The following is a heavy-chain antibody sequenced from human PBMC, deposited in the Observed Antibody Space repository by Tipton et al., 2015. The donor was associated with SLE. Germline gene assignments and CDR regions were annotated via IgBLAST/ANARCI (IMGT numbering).Heavy chain of an antibody. CDR3: ARTSSGWYYFDY. D-gene: IGHD6-19*01. CDR1: GGSFSGYY. J-gene: IGHJ4*02. CDR2: IYTSGSP. Sequence: TLSLTCAVYGGSFSGYYWSWIRQPPGKGLEWIGYIYTSGSPNYNPSLKSRVTISVDTSKNQFSLKLSSVTAADTAVYYCARTSSGWYYFDYWGQGTLVTVSS. V-gene: IGHV4-34*01.